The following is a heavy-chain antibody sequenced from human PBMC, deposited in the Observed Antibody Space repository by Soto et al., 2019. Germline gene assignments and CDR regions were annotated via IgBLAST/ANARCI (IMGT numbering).Heavy chain of an antibody. CDR3: ASTEWIQLWFDY. CDR1: GASISSGGYY. CDR2: IYYSGIS. D-gene: IGHD5-18*01. J-gene: IGHJ4*02. Sequence: QVQLLESGPGLVKPSQTLSLICNVSGASISSGGYYWSWIRQRPGGGLEWLGFIYYSGISHYNPALKSRATSSVDTAKNHFSLKLISVTAADTAVYYWASTEWIQLWFDYWGQGALVTVS. V-gene: IGHV4-31*03.